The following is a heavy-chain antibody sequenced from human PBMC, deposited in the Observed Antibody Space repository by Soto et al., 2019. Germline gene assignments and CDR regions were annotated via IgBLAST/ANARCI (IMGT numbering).Heavy chain of an antibody. CDR1: GFNFSRYW. J-gene: IGHJ4*02. V-gene: IGHV3-7*04. CDR3: AREDGTFDY. CDR2: SRPDTDDR. D-gene: IGHD1-26*01. Sequence: VQLVESGGGLDQPGGSLRLSCTVSGFNFSRYWMNWVRQAPGKGLEWVANSRPDTDDRFHADSVRGRFSISRDNAKKSLFLQMNSLRVEDTAVYYCAREDGTFDYWGQGILVTVSS.